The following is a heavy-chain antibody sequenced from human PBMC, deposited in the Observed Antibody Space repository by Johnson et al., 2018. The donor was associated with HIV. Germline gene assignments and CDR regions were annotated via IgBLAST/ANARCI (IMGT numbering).Heavy chain of an antibody. D-gene: IGHD3-22*01. CDR2: ISYDGSNK. CDR1: GFTFKDHY. J-gene: IGHJ3*02. V-gene: IGHV3-30*14. CDR3: ASSSYYDSSGFYAFDI. Sequence: QVQLVESGGGLVKPGGSLRLSCVASGFTFKDHYMSWIRQAPGKGLEWVAVISYDGSNKYYADSVKGRFTISRDNSKNTLNLQMNSLRAEDTAVYYCASSSYYDSSGFYAFDIWGQGTMVTVSS.